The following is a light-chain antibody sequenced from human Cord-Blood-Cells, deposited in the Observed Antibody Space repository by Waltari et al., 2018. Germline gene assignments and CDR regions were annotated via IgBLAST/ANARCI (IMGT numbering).Light chain of an antibody. CDR2: AAS. J-gene: IGKJ1*01. CDR3: QKYNSAPWT. CDR1: QGISNY. Sequence: DIHMTQSPSSLSASVGDRVTITCRASQGISNYLAWYQQKPGKVPKLLIYAASTLQSGVPSRFSGSGSGTDFTLTISRLQPEDVATDYCQKYNSAPWTFGQGTKVEIK. V-gene: IGKV1-27*01.